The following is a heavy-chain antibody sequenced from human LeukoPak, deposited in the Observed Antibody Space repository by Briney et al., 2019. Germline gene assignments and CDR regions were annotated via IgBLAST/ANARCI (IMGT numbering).Heavy chain of an antibody. CDR3: ARGALYHMDV. Sequence: GGSLRLSCAASGFTFSSYAMSWVRQAPGKGLEWVSAISGSDGSTYYADSAKGRFTISRDNSKNTLYLQMNSLRAEGTAVYYCARGALYHMDVWGKGTTVTISS. J-gene: IGHJ6*03. V-gene: IGHV3-23*01. CDR2: ISGSDGST. CDR1: GFTFSSYA.